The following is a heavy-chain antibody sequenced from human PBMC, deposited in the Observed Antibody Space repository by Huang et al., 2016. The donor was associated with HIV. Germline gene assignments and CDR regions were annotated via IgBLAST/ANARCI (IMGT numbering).Heavy chain of an antibody. CDR2: INDSGAT. CDR3: AGQWVLLDCLVGMDV. D-gene: IGHD3-9*01. J-gene: IGHJ6*02. CDR1: GASFTGNY. Sequence: QVHPQQWGAGLLKPSETLTLTCAVSGASFTGNYWTWIRQTPGTGLEWIGEINDSGATIYNPSLGSRVTISIDRSKKEFSLRLSSMTAADTAVYYCAGQWVLLDCLVGMDVWGQGTTVIVSS. V-gene: IGHV4-34*01.